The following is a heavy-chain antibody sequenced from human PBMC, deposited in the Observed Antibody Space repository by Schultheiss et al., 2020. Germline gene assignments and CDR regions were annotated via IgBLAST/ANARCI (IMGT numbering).Heavy chain of an antibody. D-gene: IGHD6-13*01. Sequence: APVKVSCKASGYTFTGYYMHWVRQAPGQGLEWMGWINPNSGGTNYAQKFQGWVTMTRDTSISTAYMELRSLRSDDTAVYYCARVSAGLGSSWADYYYYYGMDVWGQGTTVTVSS. J-gene: IGHJ6*02. CDR2: INPNSGGT. CDR3: ARVSAGLGSSWADYYYYYGMDV. V-gene: IGHV1-2*04. CDR1: GYTFTGYY.